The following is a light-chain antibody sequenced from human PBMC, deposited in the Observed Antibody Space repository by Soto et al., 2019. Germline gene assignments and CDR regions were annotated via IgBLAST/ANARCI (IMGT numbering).Light chain of an antibody. V-gene: IGKV3-20*01. Sequence: EIVLTQSPCTLSLSPGERATLSCRASQSVSSSYLAWYQQKPGQAPRLLIYGASSRATGIPDRFSGSGSGTDFTLTISRLEPEDFAVYYCQQYYTFGGGTKVDIK. CDR2: GAS. J-gene: IGKJ4*01. CDR1: QSVSSSY. CDR3: QQYYT.